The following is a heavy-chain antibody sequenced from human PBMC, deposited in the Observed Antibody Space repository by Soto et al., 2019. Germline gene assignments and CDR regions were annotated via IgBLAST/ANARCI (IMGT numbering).Heavy chain of an antibody. CDR3: AREPTPRITIFRAMGY. J-gene: IGHJ4*02. Sequence: QVQLVESGGGVVQPGRSLRLSCAASGFTFSSYGMHWVRQAPGKGLEWVAVIWYDGSNKYYADSVKGRFTISRDNSKNTLYLQMNSLRAEDTAVYYCAREPTPRITIFRAMGYWGQGTLVTVSS. CDR1: GFTFSSYG. V-gene: IGHV3-33*01. CDR2: IWYDGSNK. D-gene: IGHD3-3*01.